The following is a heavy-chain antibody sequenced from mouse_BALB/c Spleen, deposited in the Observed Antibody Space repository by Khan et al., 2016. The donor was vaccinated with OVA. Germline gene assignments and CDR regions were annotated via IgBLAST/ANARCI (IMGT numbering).Heavy chain of an antibody. CDR2: ISYSGST. J-gene: IGHJ2*01. CDR3: ARTARIKY. Sequence: EVKLEESGPGLVKPSQSLSLTCTVTGYPITSGYGWNWIRQFPGNKLEWMGYISYSGSTNYNPSLKSRISITQDTSKNQFFLQLNSVTTEDTATYYCARTARIKYWGQGTTLTVSS. D-gene: IGHD1-2*01. V-gene: IGHV3-2*02. CDR1: GYPITSGYG.